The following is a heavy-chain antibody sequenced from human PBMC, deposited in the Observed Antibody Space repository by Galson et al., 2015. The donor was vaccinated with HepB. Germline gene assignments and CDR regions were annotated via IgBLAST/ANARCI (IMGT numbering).Heavy chain of an antibody. J-gene: IGHJ4*02. CDR3: AKLDSSGSS. V-gene: IGHV3-33*06. D-gene: IGHD6-19*01. Sequence: SLRLSCAASGFPFGDYWMNWVRQAPGKGLEWVAVIWYDGRDQKYADSVKGRFTISRDNSRNTLYLQMSSLRVEDTALYYCAKLDSSGSSWGQGTLVTVSS. CDR2: IWYDGRDQ. CDR1: GFPFGDYW.